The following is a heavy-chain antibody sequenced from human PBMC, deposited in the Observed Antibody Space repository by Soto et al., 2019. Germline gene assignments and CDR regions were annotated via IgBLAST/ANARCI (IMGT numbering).Heavy chain of an antibody. Sequence: PGGSLRLSXAASGFTFSSYSMNWVRQAPGKGLEWVSSISSSSSYIYYADSVKGRFTISRDNAKNSLYLQMNSLRAEDTAVYYCAKLVLEWLLPYGMDVWGQGTTVTVSS. V-gene: IGHV3-21*01. CDR3: AKLVLEWLLPYGMDV. J-gene: IGHJ6*02. CDR2: ISSSSSYI. D-gene: IGHD3-3*01. CDR1: GFTFSSYS.